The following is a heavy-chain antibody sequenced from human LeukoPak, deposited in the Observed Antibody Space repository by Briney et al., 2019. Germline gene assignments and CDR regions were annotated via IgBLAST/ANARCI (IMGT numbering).Heavy chain of an antibody. CDR3: ARDSDYYDSSGYHFFDY. Sequence: SETLSLTCTVSGGSISSGSYYWGWIRQPPGKGLEWIGSAYFSGSTYYNPSLKSRVTISVDTSKNQFSLKLNSVTAADTAVYICARDSDYYDSSGYHFFDYWGQGTLVTVSS. CDR2: AYFSGST. V-gene: IGHV4-39*07. CDR1: GGSISSGSYY. J-gene: IGHJ4*02. D-gene: IGHD3-22*01.